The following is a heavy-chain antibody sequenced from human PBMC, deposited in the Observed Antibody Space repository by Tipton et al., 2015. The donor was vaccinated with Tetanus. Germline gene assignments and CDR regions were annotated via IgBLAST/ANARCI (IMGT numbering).Heavy chain of an antibody. J-gene: IGHJ3*02. CDR3: ARVLRYSTGGGWDDAFDI. CDR2: IYSGGST. D-gene: IGHD2-8*02. Sequence: TLSLTCTVSGGSSHSYYWSWIRQSAGRGLEWIGRIYSGGSTNYNPSLKSRVTMSMDTSKNEFSLKLKSVTVADTAVYFCARVLRYSTGGGWDDAFDIWGQGTRVTASS. V-gene: IGHV4-4*07. CDR1: GGSSHSYY.